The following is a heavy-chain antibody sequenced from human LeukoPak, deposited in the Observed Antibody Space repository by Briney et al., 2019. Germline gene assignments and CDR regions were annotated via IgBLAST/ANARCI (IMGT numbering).Heavy chain of an antibody. CDR1: GFTFSNAW. V-gene: IGHV3-15*01. CDR3: AKDVGGGNSASDY. CDR2: IKSKTDGGTT. D-gene: IGHD4-23*01. Sequence: NPGGSLRLSCAASGFTFSNAWMSWVRQAPGKGLEWVGRIKSKTDGGTTDYAAPVKGRFTISRDDSKNTLYLQMNSLKTEDTAVYYCAKDVGGGNSASDYWGQGTLVTVSS. J-gene: IGHJ4*02.